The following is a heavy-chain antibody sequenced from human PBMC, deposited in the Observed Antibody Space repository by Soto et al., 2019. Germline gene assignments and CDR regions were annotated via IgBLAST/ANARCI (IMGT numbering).Heavy chain of an antibody. CDR2: IYYTGST. J-gene: IGHJ6*02. Sequence: QVQLQESGPGLVKPSETLSLTCTVSGGSITNYYWSWIRQSPGKGLEWIGCIYYTGSTNYNPSLKIRVTRSVDMFKNQCSLSLRSVTAADTAVYYWARDQTRGLPYSSGWNPVVLYGMDVWGQGTTVTVSS. CDR1: GGSITNYY. CDR3: ARDQTRGLPYSSGWNPVVLYGMDV. D-gene: IGHD6-19*01. V-gene: IGHV4-59*01.